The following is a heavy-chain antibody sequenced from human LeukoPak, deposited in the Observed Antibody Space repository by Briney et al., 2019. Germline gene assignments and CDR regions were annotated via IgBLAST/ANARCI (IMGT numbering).Heavy chain of an antibody. Sequence: SETLSLTCTVSGASISSDYWTWIRQPPGMGLEWIGYIYYSGTTNYNPSLKSRVTMSVDTSRNQFSLELPSVTAADSAVYYCARDFDYWGQGTLVTVSS. V-gene: IGHV4-59*13. J-gene: IGHJ4*02. CDR1: GASISSDY. CDR3: ARDFDY. CDR2: IYYSGTT.